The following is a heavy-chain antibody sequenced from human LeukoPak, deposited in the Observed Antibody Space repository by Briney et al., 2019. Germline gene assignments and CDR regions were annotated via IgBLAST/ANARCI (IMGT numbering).Heavy chain of an antibody. V-gene: IGHV5-51*01. CDR3: ARWSTYYYDSSGYHDY. J-gene: IGHJ4*02. CDR2: IYPGDSDT. CDR1: GYSFTSYW. Sequence: GESLKISCKGSGYSFTSYWIGWVRQMPGKGLEWMGIIYPGDSDTRYSPSFQGQVTISADKSISTAYLQWSSLKASDTAMYYCARWSTYYYDSSGYHDYWGQGTLVTVSS. D-gene: IGHD3-22*01.